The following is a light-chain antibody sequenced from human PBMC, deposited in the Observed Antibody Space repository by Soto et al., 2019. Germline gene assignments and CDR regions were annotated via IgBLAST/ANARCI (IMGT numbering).Light chain of an antibody. CDR3: CSYGGSSALPYV. CDR2: EVA. V-gene: IGLV2-23*02. J-gene: IGLJ1*01. Sequence: QSALAQPASVSGSPEQPVTISCTGTSSDVGTYNLVSWYQQHPGKAPKLIIYEVAERPSGVSNRFSGSKFGNTASLTISGLLPEDEADYYCCSYGGSSALPYVFGTGTKVTVL. CDR1: SSDVGTYNL.